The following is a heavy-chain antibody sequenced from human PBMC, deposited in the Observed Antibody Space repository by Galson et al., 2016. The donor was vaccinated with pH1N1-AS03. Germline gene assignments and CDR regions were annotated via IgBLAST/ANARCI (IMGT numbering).Heavy chain of an antibody. CDR3: VIMWKPTVLDI. CDR2: IIPILGMT. V-gene: IGHV1-69*02. Sequence: SVKVSCKASGDNFIRYTISWVRQAPGQGLEWMGRIIPILGMTNYAQKFQGRVTITADTSTSTAYMELGSLTSEDTAVYYRVIMWKPTVLDIWGQGTLVSVSS. D-gene: IGHD3-16*01. J-gene: IGHJ3*02. CDR1: GDNFIRYT.